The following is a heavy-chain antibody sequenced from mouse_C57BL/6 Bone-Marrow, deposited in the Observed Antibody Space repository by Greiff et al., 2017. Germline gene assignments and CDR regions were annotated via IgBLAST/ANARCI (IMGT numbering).Heavy chain of an antibody. CDR1: GFNIKDDY. V-gene: IGHV14-4*01. D-gene: IGHD1-1*01. Sequence: DVKLVESGAELVRPGASVKLSCTASGFNIKDDYMHWVKQRPEQGLEWIGWIDPENGDTEYASKFQGKATITADTSSNTAYLQLSSLTSEDTAVYYCTTYYVAMDYWGQGTSVTVSS. CDR3: TTYYVAMDY. CDR2: IDPENGDT. J-gene: IGHJ4*01.